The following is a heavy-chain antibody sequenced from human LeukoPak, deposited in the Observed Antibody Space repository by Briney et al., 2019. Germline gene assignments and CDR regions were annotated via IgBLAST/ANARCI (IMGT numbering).Heavy chain of an antibody. CDR3: AKGRVASGSYFDY. D-gene: IGHD1-26*01. V-gene: IGHV3-30*18. CDR1: GFTFSNYG. J-gene: IGHJ4*02. CDR2: ISYDRSDE. Sequence: GGSLRLSCAASGFTFSNYGMHWVRQAPGKGLEWVASISYDRSDEYNADSVKGRFTISRGNSKNTVYLQMNSLRAEDTAVYYCAKGRVASGSYFDYWGQGTLVTVSS.